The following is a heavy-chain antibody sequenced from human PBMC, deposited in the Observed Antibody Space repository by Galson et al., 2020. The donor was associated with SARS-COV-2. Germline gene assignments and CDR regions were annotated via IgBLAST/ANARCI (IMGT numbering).Heavy chain of an antibody. V-gene: IGHV3-21*01. CDR2: ISSSCIHI. CDR1: GFTFRSYS. Sequence: GASLKISCAPSGFTFRSYSMNWVRPAPGQGLGWVSSISSSCIHIYYADSVKGRFTISRDNAKNSLYLQMNSLRAEDTAVYYCARATRDSGSSGYYYYGMDVWGQGTTVTVSS. CDR3: ARATRDSGSSGYYYYGMDV. D-gene: IGHD3-10*01. J-gene: IGHJ6*02.